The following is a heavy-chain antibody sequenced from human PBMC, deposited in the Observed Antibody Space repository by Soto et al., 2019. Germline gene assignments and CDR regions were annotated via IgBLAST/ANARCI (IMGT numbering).Heavy chain of an antibody. D-gene: IGHD4-17*01. CDR1: GGSISSGDYC. CDR3: AAYQGDYGGNPDAFDI. Sequence: SETLSLTCTVSGGSISSGDYCWSWIRQPPGKGLEWIGYLYYRGSTYYNPSLKSRVTISVDTSKNQFSLKLSSVTAADTAVYYCAAYQGDYGGNPDAFDIWGQGTMVTVSS. V-gene: IGHV4-30-4*01. CDR2: LYYRGST. J-gene: IGHJ3*02.